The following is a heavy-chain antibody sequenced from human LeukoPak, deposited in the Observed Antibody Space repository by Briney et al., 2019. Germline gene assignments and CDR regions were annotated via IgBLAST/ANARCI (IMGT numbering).Heavy chain of an antibody. CDR3: ARSIAAAGMVFDY. J-gene: IGHJ4*02. D-gene: IGHD6-13*01. Sequence: GKSLKISCKGSGYSFTSYCIGWVRQMPGKGLEWMGIIYPGDSDTRYSPSFQGQVTISADKSISTAYLQWSSLKASDTAMYYCARSIAAAGMVFDYWGQGTLVTVSS. V-gene: IGHV5-51*01. CDR1: GYSFTSYC. CDR2: IYPGDSDT.